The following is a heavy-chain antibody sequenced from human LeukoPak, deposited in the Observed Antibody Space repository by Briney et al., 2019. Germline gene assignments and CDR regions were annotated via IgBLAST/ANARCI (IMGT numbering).Heavy chain of an antibody. J-gene: IGHJ3*02. CDR3: ARGGNIGYNYNAFDI. CDR1: GFPFSSYA. CDR2: ISDSGGST. Sequence: QPGGSLRLSCSASGFPFSSYAMHWVRQAPGKGLECVSAISDSGGSTYYADSVKGRFTISRDNAKNSLYLQMNSLRAEDTAVYYCARGGNIGYNYNAFDIWGQGTVVTVSS. D-gene: IGHD3-22*01. V-gene: IGHV3-64*04.